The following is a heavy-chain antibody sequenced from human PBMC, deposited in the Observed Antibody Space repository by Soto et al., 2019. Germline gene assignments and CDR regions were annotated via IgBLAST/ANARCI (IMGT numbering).Heavy chain of an antibody. D-gene: IGHD2-15*01. J-gene: IGHJ4*02. CDR1: GGSISSGGYY. Sequence: QVQLQESGPGLVKPSQTLSLTCTVSGGSISSGGYYWSWIRQHPGKGLEWIGYIYYSGSTYYNPSLQRRVTISVDTSKNQFSLKLSSVTAADTAVYYCARDRGGGSPWYYWGQGTLVTVSS. V-gene: IGHV4-31*03. CDR2: IYYSGST. CDR3: ARDRGGGSPWYY.